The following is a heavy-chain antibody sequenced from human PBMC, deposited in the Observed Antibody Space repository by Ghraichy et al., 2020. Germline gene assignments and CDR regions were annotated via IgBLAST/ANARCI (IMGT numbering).Heavy chain of an antibody. J-gene: IGHJ4*02. CDR1: GFTFSSYG. D-gene: IGHD5-18*01. CDR3: ARDRLYSYGLLDY. V-gene: IGHV3-33*01. CDR2: IWYDGSNK. Sequence: GGSLRLSCAASGFTFSSYGMHWVRQAPGKGLEWVAVIWYDGSNKYYADSVKGRFTISRDNSKNTLYLQMNSLRAEDTAVYYCARDRLYSYGLLDYWGQGTLVTVSS.